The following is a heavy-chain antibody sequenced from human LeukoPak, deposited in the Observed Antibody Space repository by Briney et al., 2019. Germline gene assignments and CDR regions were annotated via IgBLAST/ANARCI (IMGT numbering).Heavy chain of an antibody. CDR2: ISYDGSNK. J-gene: IGHJ4*02. Sequence: PGRSLRLSCAASGFTFSSYAMHWVRQAPGKGLEWVAVISYDGSNKYYADSVKGRFTISRDNSKNTLYLQMNSLRAEDTAVYYCARDHSGYDWASDYWGQGTLVTVSS. CDR1: GFTFSSYA. V-gene: IGHV3-30-3*01. CDR3: ARDHSGYDWASDY. D-gene: IGHD5-12*01.